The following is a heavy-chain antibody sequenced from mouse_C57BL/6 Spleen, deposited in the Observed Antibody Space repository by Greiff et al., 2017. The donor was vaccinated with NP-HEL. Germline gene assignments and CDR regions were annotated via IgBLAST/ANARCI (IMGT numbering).Heavy chain of an antibody. CDR1: GYTFTSYW. J-gene: IGHJ3*01. Sequence: VQLQQPGAELVKPGASVKMSCKASGYTFTSYWITWVKQRPGQGLEWIGDIYPGSGSTNYNEKFKSKATLTVDTSSSTAYMQLSSLTSEDSAVYDCARRGYYGAWFAYWGQGTPVTASA. CDR2: IYPGSGST. V-gene: IGHV1-55*01. D-gene: IGHD1-1*01. CDR3: ARRGYYGAWFAY.